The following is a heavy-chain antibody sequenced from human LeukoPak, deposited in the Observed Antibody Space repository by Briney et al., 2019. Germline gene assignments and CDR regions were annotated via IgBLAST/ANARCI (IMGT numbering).Heavy chain of an antibody. Sequence: SETLSLTCAVYGGSFSGYYWGWIRQPPGKGLEWIGSIYYSGSTYYNPSLKSRVTISVDTSKNQFSLKLSSVTAADTAVYYCARDRPKRSGRDAFDIWGQGTMVTVSS. V-gene: IGHV4-34*01. J-gene: IGHJ3*02. D-gene: IGHD2-15*01. CDR2: IYYSGST. CDR1: GGSFSGYY. CDR3: ARDRPKRSGRDAFDI.